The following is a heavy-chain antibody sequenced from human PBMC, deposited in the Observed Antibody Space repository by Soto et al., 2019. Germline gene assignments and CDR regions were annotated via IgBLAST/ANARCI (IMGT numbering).Heavy chain of an antibody. V-gene: IGHV3-23*01. D-gene: IGHD3-10*01. CDR2: ISGGGDTT. CDR3: AKGRGGSGSLTPRVDF. Sequence: ESGGGLVQPGGSLRLSCAASGFTFNNYAMSWVRQAPGKGLEWVSAISGGGDTTSYADSVKGRFTVSRDGSKNTLYLQMNSLRAEDTAVYYCAKGRGGSGSLTPRVDFWGQGTLVTASS. CDR1: GFTFNNYA. J-gene: IGHJ4*02.